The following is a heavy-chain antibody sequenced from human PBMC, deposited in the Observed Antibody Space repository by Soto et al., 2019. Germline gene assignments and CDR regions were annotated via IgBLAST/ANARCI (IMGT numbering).Heavy chain of an antibody. D-gene: IGHD4-17*01. CDR1: GFTFSSYA. J-gene: IGHJ4*02. Sequence: GGSLRLCCAASGFTFSSYAMSWVRQAPGKGLEWVSAISGSGGSTYYADSVKGRFTISRDNSKNTLYLQMNSLRAEDTAVYYCANWVTTTYYFDYWGQGTLVTVSS. CDR3: ANWVTTTYYFDY. V-gene: IGHV3-23*01. CDR2: ISGSGGST.